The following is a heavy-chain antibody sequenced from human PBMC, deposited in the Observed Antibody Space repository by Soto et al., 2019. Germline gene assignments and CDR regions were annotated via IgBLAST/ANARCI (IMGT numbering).Heavy chain of an antibody. D-gene: IGHD6-19*01. CDR3: ARDLGGWPDY. CDR1: GYTFTSYA. Sequence: QVQLVQSGAEVKKPGASVKVSCKASGYTFTSYAIHWVRQAPGQRLEWMGWINAGNGNTKYSQKFRDRVTITRDTSGSTAYMELSSLRSEDTAVYYCARDLGGWPDYWGQGTLVTVSS. CDR2: INAGNGNT. J-gene: IGHJ4*02. V-gene: IGHV1-3*01.